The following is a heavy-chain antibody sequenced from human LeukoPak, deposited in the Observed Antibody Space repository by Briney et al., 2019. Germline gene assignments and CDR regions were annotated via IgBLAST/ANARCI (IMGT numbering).Heavy chain of an antibody. CDR2: IYYSGST. CDR3: ARHYYGSGSYYNFDY. Sequence: SETLSLTCTVSGGSISSYYWSWIRQPPGKGLEWIGYIYYSGSTNYNPSLKSRVTISVDTSKNQFSLKLSSVTAADTAVYYCARHYYGSGSYYNFDYWGQGTLVTVSS. V-gene: IGHV4-59*01. J-gene: IGHJ4*02. D-gene: IGHD3-10*01. CDR1: GGSISSYY.